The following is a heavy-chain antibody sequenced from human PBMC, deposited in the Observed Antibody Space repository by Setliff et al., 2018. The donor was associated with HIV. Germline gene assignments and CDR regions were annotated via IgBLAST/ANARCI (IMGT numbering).Heavy chain of an antibody. CDR3: ARDPPQSGYHMDV. CDR1: GYTFTSYG. J-gene: IGHJ6*03. CDR2: ISEYNGDT. Sequence: ASVKVSCKASGYTFTSYGISWVRQAPGQGLEWMGWISEYNGDTKYAQKLQGRVTMTKDTSTSTAYMELRSLRVEDTAVYYCARDPPQSGYHMDVWGKGTTVTVSS. V-gene: IGHV1-18*01.